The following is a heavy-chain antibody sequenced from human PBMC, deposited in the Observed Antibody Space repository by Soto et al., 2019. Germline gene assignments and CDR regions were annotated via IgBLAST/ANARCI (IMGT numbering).Heavy chain of an antibody. D-gene: IGHD3-10*01. V-gene: IGHV4-59*08. CDR3: ARSELLWFGELFLYYFDY. CDR1: GGSVSSYY. J-gene: IGHJ4*02. CDR2: IYYSGST. Sequence: SETLSLTCTVSGGSVSSYYWSWIRQPPGKGLEWIGYIYYSGSTNYNPSLKSRVTISVDTSKNQFSLKLSSVTAADTAVYYCARSELLWFGELFLYYFDYWGQGTLVTVSS.